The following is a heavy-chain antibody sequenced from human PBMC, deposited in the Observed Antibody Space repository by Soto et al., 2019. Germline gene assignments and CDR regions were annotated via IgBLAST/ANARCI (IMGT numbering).Heavy chain of an antibody. CDR2: MNPNSGNT. D-gene: IGHD6-19*01. J-gene: IGHJ6*02. CDR1: GYTFTSYD. Sequence: ASVKVSCKASGYTFTSYDINWVRQATGQGLEWMGWMNPNSGNTGYAQKFQGRVTVTRNTSISTAYMELSSLRSEDTAVYYCARGGSGWYNYYYGMDVWGQGTTVTVSS. CDR3: ARGGSGWYNYYYGMDV. V-gene: IGHV1-8*01.